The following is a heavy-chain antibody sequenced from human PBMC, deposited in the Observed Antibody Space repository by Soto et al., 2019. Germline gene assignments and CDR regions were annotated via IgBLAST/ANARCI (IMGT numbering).Heavy chain of an antibody. D-gene: IGHD3-3*01. V-gene: IGHV4-59*01. CDR2: MYYSGST. J-gene: IGHJ6*03. Sequence: SETLSLTCTVSGASISSYYWSWIRQPPGKGLEWIGYMYYSGSTNYNPSLKGRVTISIDTSKNQFSLKLSSVTAADAAVYYCAKTYYDFWSEEYYYYMDVWGKGTTVTVSS. CDR3: AKTYYDFWSEEYYYYMDV. CDR1: GASISSYY.